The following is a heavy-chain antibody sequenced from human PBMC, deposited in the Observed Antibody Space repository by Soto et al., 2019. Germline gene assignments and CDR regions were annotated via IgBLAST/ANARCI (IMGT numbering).Heavy chain of an antibody. CDR3: ARVHGMIVGPRPFDP. CDR1: GFTFSYYY. Sequence: GGSLRLSCAASGFTFSYYYMSWIGQSPGKGLEWVSYISSSGSTIYYADSVKGRFTISRDNAKNSLYLQMNSLRAEDTAVYYCARVHGMIVGPRPFDPWGQGTLVTVSS. CDR2: ISSSGSTI. V-gene: IGHV3-11*01. D-gene: IGHD3-22*01. J-gene: IGHJ5*02.